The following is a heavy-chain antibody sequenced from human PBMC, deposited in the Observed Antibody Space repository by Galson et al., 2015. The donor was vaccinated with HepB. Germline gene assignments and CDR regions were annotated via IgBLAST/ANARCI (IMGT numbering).Heavy chain of an antibody. CDR3: AKGIAAAGTDY. J-gene: IGHJ4*02. CDR1: GFTFSSYS. CDR2: ISYDGSNK. V-gene: IGHV3-30*18. D-gene: IGHD6-13*01. Sequence: SLRLSCAASGFTFSSYSMNWVRQAPGKGLEWVAVISYDGSNKYYADSVKGRFTISRDNSKNTLYLQMNSLRAEDTAVYYCAKGIAAAGTDYWGQGTLVTVSS.